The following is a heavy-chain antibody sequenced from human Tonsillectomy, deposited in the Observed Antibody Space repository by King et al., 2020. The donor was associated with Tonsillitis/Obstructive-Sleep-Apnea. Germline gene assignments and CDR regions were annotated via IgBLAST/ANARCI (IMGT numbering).Heavy chain of an antibody. J-gene: IGHJ3*02. CDR1: GFTFSSYA. Sequence: VQLVESGGGVVQPGRSLRLSCAASGFTFSSYALHWVRQAPGKGLECVAVTSYDGTIEDYADSVKGRFTISRDNSKNTLYLQMNSLRVEDTALYYCARGAVTRDPFAMWGQGTMVTVSS. CDR3: ARGAVTRDPFAM. CDR2: TSYDGTIE. V-gene: IGHV3-30*04. D-gene: IGHD4-17*01.